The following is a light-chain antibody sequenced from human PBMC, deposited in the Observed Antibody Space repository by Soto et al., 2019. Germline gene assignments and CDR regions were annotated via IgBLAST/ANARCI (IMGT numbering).Light chain of an antibody. CDR1: QSVSSY. CDR2: DAS. Sequence: EIVLTQSPATLSLSPGERATLSCRASQSVSSYLAWYQQKPGQAPRLLIYDASNRATGIPARFSGSGSGTDFTLTISSLEPEDSAVYYCQQRSNWPPVWTFGQGTKLEIK. CDR3: QQRSNWPPVWT. J-gene: IGKJ2*01. V-gene: IGKV3-11*01.